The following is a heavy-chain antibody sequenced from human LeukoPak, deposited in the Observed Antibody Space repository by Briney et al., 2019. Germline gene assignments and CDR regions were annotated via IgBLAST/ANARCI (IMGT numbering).Heavy chain of an antibody. CDR2: ISGSGGST. CDR1: GFTFSSYA. CDR3: AKDHSITMVRGVIIPNWFDP. V-gene: IGHV3-23*01. Sequence: GGSLRLSCAASGFTFSSYAMSWVRQAPGKGLEWVSAISGSGGSTYYADSVKGRFTISRDNSKNTLYLQMNSLRAEDTVVYYCAKDHSITMVRGVIIPNWFDPWGQGTLVTVSS. D-gene: IGHD3-10*01. J-gene: IGHJ5*02.